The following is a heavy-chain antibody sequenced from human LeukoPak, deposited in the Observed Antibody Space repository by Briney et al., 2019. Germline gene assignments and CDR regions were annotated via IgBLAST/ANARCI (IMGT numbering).Heavy chain of an antibody. CDR3: ARGYSSSYRIDY. CDR2: INTDGSST. D-gene: IGHD6-6*01. V-gene: IGHV3-74*01. J-gene: IGHJ4*02. CDR1: GFTFSSYW. Sequence: GGSLRLSCAASGFTFSSYWMHWVRQAPGKGLVWVSRINTDGSSTTYADSVKGRFTISRDNAKNTLYLQMNSLRAEDTAVYYCARGYSSSYRIDYWGQGTLVTVSS.